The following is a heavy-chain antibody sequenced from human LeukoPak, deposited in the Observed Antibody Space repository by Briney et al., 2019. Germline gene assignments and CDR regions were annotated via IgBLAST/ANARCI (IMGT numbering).Heavy chain of an antibody. CDR2: ISAYNGNT. CDR1: GYTFTRYG. CDR3: ARDAHHSSSWYDASYGRNLWFDD. J-gene: IGHJ4*02. Sequence: ASVKVSCKASGYTFTRYGISWVRQAPGQGVEWMGWISAYNGNTNYAQRLQGRVTMTTDTSTSTAYMELRSLRSDDAAVYYCARDAHHSSSWYDASYGRNLWFDDWGQGTLVTVSS. D-gene: IGHD6-13*01. V-gene: IGHV1-18*01.